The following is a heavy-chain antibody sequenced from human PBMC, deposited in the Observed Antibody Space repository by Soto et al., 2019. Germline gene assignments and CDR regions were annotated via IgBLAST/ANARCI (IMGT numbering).Heavy chain of an antibody. D-gene: IGHD1-20*01. J-gene: IGHJ4*02. CDR3: AKDHGNNWNEAEYYFDY. Sequence: GGSLRLSCAASGFTFDDYTMHWVRQAPGKGLEWVSLISWDGGSTYYADSVKGRFTISRDNSKNSLYLQMNSLRTEDTALYYCAKDHGNNWNEAEYYFDYWGQGTLVTVSS. CDR1: GFTFDDYT. CDR2: ISWDGGST. V-gene: IGHV3-43*01.